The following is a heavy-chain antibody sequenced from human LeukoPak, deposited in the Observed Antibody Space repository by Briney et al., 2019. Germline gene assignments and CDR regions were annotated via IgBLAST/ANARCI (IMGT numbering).Heavy chain of an antibody. J-gene: IGHJ4*02. CDR2: IYPSDSDT. V-gene: IGHV5-51*01. Sequence: PGESLKISCQGSGYIFTSFSIGWARQMPGKGLEWMGVIYPSDSDTRYSPSFQGQVTMSADKSVRTAYLQWSSLKASDTAMYYCARRYCGSGICRFDYWGQGTLVTVSS. CDR3: ARRYCGSGICRFDY. CDR1: GYIFTSFS. D-gene: IGHD2-15*01.